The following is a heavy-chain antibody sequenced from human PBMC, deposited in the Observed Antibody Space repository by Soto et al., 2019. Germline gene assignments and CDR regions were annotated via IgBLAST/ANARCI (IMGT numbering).Heavy chain of an antibody. Sequence: EVQLLQSGGGLVKPGESLRLSCATSGFTFSTYNMNWVRQAPGKGLEWVSSISSSSNYIYYADSLKGRFTVSRDNAKNSLYLQMNSLRAEDTAVYYCARDQLVDYWGQGTLVTVSS. V-gene: IGHV3-21*06. D-gene: IGHD6-13*01. CDR3: ARDQLVDY. CDR2: ISSSSNYI. J-gene: IGHJ4*02. CDR1: GFTFSTYN.